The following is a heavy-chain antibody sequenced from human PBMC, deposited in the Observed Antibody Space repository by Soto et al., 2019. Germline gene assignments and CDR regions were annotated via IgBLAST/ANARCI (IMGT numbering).Heavy chain of an antibody. V-gene: IGHV4-31*03. CDR2: ICHSGST. CDR1: GGSISNGGYY. D-gene: IGHD3-10*01. CDR3: ARGFYGSGSYYNNYFDP. J-gene: IGHJ5*02. Sequence: SETLSLTCTVSGGSISNGGYYWNWIRQHPGKGLEWIGYICHSGSTYYNPSLKSRVTISVDTSKNQFSLKLSSVTAADTAVYYCARGFYGSGSYYNNYFDPWGQGTLVTVSS.